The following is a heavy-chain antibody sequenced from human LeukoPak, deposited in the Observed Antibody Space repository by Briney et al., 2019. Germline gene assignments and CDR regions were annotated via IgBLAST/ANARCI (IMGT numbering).Heavy chain of an antibody. V-gene: IGHV4-61*02. D-gene: IGHD6-13*01. CDR3: ARAKWGSSGAFDI. J-gene: IGHJ3*02. CDR2: IYTSGST. CDR1: GGSISSGSYY. Sequence: SETLSLTCTVSGGSISSGSYYWSWIRQPAGKGLEWIGRIYTSGSTNYNPSLKSRVTISVDTSKNQFSLKLSSVTAADTAVYYCARAKWGSSGAFDIWGQGTMVTVSS.